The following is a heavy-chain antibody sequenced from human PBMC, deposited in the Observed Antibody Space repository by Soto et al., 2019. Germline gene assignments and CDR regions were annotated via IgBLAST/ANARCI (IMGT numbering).Heavy chain of an antibody. V-gene: IGHV4-61*08. CDR3: ARPHGGSSGWDNWFDP. J-gene: IGHJ5*02. Sequence: SETLSLTCAVSGGSISSGVYSWTWIPQPPGKGLEWIGYIHYSGSTNYNPSLKSRVTISVDTSKNQFSLKLNSVTAADTAVYYCARPHGGSSGWDNWFDPWGQGTLVTVSS. CDR1: GGSISSGVYS. D-gene: IGHD6-25*01. CDR2: IHYSGST.